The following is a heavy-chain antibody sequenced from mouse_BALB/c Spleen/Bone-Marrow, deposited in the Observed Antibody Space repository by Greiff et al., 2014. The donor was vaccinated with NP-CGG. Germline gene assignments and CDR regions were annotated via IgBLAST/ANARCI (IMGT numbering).Heavy chain of an antibody. CDR2: ISPYNGGT. CDR3: ARDYDGYYFDY. J-gene: IGHJ2*01. Sequence: EVKLVESGPELVKPGASMKISCKASGYSFTGYTMNWVKQSHGKNLEWIGLISPYNGGTSYNQKFKGKATLTVDKSSSTAYMELLSLTSEDSAVYYCARDYDGYYFDYWGQGTTLTVSS. V-gene: IGHV1-18*01. CDR1: GYSFTGYT. D-gene: IGHD2-4*01.